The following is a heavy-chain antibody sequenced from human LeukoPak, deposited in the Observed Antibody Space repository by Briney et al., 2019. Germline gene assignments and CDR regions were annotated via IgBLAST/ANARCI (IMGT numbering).Heavy chain of an antibody. D-gene: IGHD6-6*01. V-gene: IGHV4-59*01. CDR2: IYRSGST. CDR1: GVSISTYY. CDR3: ARGGAARLHFQN. Sequence: SETLSLTCTVSGVSISTYYWNWIRQPPGKGLEWIGYIYRSGSTNYNPSLQSRVTISVDTSKNQFSLNLNSVTAADTAVYYCARGGAARLHFQNWGQGTLVTVSS. J-gene: IGHJ1*01.